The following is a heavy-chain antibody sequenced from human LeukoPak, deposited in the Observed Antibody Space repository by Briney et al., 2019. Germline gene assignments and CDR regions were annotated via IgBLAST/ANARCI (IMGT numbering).Heavy chain of an antibody. CDR3: AKGSRGAAAGRPPSRGPLEY. V-gene: IGHV3-23*01. Sequence: PGRSLRLSCAASGFSFSSYAMSWVRQPAGKGLGWVSAISGSGFGTYYADSVKGRFTISRDNSKNTLYLQMNSLRAEDTAVYYCAKGSRGAAAGRPPSRGPLEYWGQGTLVTVSS. CDR2: ISGSGFGT. CDR1: GFSFSSYA. J-gene: IGHJ4*02. D-gene: IGHD6-13*01.